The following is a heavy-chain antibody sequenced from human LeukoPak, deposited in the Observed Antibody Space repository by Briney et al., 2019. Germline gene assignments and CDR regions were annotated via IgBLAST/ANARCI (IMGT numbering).Heavy chain of an antibody. CDR1: RFTFSSYS. Sequence: GGSLRLSCAASRFTFSSYSMNWVRQAPGKGLEWVSSISSSSSYIYYADSVKGRFTISRDNAKNSLYLQMNSLRAEDTALYDCAKAGDILTGYSSPNWFDPWGQGTLVTVSS. CDR2: ISSSSSYI. CDR3: AKAGDILTGYSSPNWFDP. D-gene: IGHD3-9*01. V-gene: IGHV3-21*04. J-gene: IGHJ5*02.